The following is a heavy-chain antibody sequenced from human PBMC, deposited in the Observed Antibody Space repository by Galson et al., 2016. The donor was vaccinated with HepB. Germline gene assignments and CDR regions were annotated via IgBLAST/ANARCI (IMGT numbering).Heavy chain of an antibody. D-gene: IGHD3-9*01. J-gene: IGHJ3*02. CDR2: ISYSETT. CDR3: ARGLRNYDMLTGYSLGAFDI. Sequence: TLSLTCTVSGGSMSSGAYYWNWIRQHPGKGLEWLGYISYSETTSYNPSLNSRLTISGDMSKNQFSLKLSYVTAADTAVYYCARGLRNYDMLTGYSLGAFDIWGQGTIVTVSS. CDR1: GGSMSSGAYY. V-gene: IGHV4-31*03.